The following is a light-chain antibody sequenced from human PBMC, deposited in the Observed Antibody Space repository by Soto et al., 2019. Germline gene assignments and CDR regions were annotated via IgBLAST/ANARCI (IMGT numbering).Light chain of an antibody. Sequence: QSVLTQPPSMSGAPGQRVTISCTGSSSNIGAGYDVHWYQHLPGTAPKLLIYGNTNRPSGVPDRFSGSKSGTSASLGITGLQAEDEADYYCQSHDSSLNSWVFGGGTKLTVL. CDR1: SSNIGAGYD. CDR2: GNT. V-gene: IGLV1-40*01. J-gene: IGLJ3*02. CDR3: QSHDSSLNSWV.